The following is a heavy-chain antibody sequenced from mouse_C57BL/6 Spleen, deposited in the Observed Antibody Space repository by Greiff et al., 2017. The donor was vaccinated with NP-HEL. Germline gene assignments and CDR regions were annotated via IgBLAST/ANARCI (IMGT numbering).Heavy chain of an antibody. CDR3: AREAYYYGSRGYFDV. CDR1: GYAFSSSW. V-gene: IGHV1-82*01. Sequence: VQLQQSGPELVKPGASVKISCKASGYAFSSSWMNWVKQRPGKGLEWIGRIYPGDGDTNYNGKFKGKATLTADKSSSTAYMQLSSLTSEDSAVYFCAREAYYYGSRGYFDVWGTGTTVTVSS. CDR2: IYPGDGDT. D-gene: IGHD1-1*01. J-gene: IGHJ1*03.